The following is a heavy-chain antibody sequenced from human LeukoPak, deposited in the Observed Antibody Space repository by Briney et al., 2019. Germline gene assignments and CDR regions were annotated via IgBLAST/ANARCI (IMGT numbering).Heavy chain of an antibody. J-gene: IGHJ4*02. V-gene: IGHV3-23*01. CDR2: ISGSGGST. CDR3: ATTGDPNGWLWFGELLQEAYYFDY. CDR1: GFTFSSYA. D-gene: IGHD3-10*01. Sequence: PGGSLRLSCAASGFTFSSYAMSWVRQAPGKGLEWVSAISGSGGSTYYADSVKGRFTISRDNSKNTLYLQMNSLGAEDTAVYYCATTGDPNGWLWFGELLQEAYYFDYWGQGTLVTVSS.